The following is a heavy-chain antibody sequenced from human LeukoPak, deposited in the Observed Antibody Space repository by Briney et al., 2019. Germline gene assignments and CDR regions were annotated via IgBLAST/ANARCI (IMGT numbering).Heavy chain of an antibody. J-gene: IGHJ6*03. CDR3: AKGMSDSSGWTEKNYYYYMDV. D-gene: IGHD6-19*01. CDR2: ISWDGGST. Sequence: GGSLRLSCAASGFTFDDYAMHWVRQAPGKGLEWVSLISWDGGSTYYADSVKGRFTISRDNSKNSLYLQMNSLRAEDTALYYCAKGMSDSSGWTEKNYYYYMDVWGKGTTVTVSS. V-gene: IGHV3-43D*03. CDR1: GFTFDDYA.